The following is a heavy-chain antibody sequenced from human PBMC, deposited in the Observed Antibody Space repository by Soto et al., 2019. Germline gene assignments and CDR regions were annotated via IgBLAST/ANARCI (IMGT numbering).Heavy chain of an antibody. J-gene: IGHJ4*02. D-gene: IGHD2-21*02. CDR2: VNPSGGHT. V-gene: IGHV1-46*01. Sequence: QVQLMQSGAEVKKPGASVKVSCKASGDTFTDYYIHWVRQAPGQGLEWMGTVNPSGGHTTYAQHFLCRVTMIRDKSTSTTSRVLTSLTSDDTAVYYCARGGHVVVVTAALDYWGQGTLVTVSS. CDR1: GDTFTDYY. CDR3: ARGGHVVVVTAALDY.